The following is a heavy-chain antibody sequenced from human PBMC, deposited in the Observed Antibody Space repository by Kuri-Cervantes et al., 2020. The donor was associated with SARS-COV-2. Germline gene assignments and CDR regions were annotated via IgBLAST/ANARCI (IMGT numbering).Heavy chain of an antibody. CDR1: GFTFSKYA. CDR2: IGESGDRI. Sequence: GESLKISCAASGFTFSKYAMAWVRQAPGEGLQWVSSIGESGDRISYTDSVKGRFTVSRDNSLGTLYLHMESLRAEDTALYFCARKLPHSQPVDYWGQGILVTVSS. CDR3: ARKLPHSQPVDY. V-gene: IGHV3-23*01. D-gene: IGHD2-21*01. J-gene: IGHJ4*02.